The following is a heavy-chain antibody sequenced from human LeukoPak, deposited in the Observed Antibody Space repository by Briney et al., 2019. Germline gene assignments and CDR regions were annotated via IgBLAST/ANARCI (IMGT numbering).Heavy chain of an antibody. V-gene: IGHV5-51*01. CDR3: ARHRSSKYYYDSSGYYPLLDY. Sequence: GESLKISGKGSGYSFTSYGIGWVGQMPGKGLEWMGIIYPGDSDTRYSPSFQGQVTISADKSISTAYLQWSSLKASDTAMYYCARHRSSKYYYDSSGYYPLLDYWGQGTLVTVSS. CDR2: IYPGDSDT. J-gene: IGHJ4*02. D-gene: IGHD3-22*01. CDR1: GYSFTSYG.